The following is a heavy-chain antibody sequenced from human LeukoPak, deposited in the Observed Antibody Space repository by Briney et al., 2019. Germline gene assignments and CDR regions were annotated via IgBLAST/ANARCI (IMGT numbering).Heavy chain of an antibody. CDR2: ISSSSSYI. Sequence: GSLRLSCAASGFTFSSYSMNWVRQAPGKGLEWVSSISSSSSYIYYADSVKGRFTISRDNAKNSLYLQMNSLRAEDTAVYYCARVDSVGLFDYWGQGTLVTVSS. D-gene: IGHD1-26*01. CDR3: ARVDSVGLFDY. CDR1: GFTFSSYS. V-gene: IGHV3-21*01. J-gene: IGHJ4*02.